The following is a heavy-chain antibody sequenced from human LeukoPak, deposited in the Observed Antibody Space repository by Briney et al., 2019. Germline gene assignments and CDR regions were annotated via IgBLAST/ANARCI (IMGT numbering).Heavy chain of an antibody. V-gene: IGHV5-51*01. CDR3: AVAYCSGGSCSHYGMDV. D-gene: IGHD2-15*01. CDR2: IYPGDSDT. J-gene: IGHJ6*02. Sequence: GESLKISCKGSGYSFTNYWIGWVRQMPGKSLEWMGIIYPGDSDTRYSPSFQGQVTISADKSINTAYLQWSSLKASDTAMYYCAVAYCSGGSCSHYGMDVWGQGTTVTVSS. CDR1: GYSFTNYW.